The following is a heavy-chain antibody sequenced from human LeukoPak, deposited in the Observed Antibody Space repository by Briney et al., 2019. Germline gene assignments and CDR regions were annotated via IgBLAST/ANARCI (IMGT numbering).Heavy chain of an antibody. V-gene: IGHV3-21*01. CDR1: GFIFSSYS. CDR2: INDNSYYR. D-gene: IGHD3-16*01. J-gene: IGHJ6*02. CDR3: ARITLQGPYGMDV. Sequence: GGSLRLSCAASGFIFSSYSMNWVRQAPGKGLEWVSAINDNSYYRYYADSVKGRFTISRDNAKNSLYLQMNSVRAEDTAVYYCARITLQGPYGMDVWAKGPRSPSP.